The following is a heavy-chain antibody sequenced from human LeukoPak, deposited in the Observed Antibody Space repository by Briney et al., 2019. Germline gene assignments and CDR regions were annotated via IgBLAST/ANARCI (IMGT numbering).Heavy chain of an antibody. CDR2: ISSSSSYI. Sequence: GGSLRLSCAASGFTFSSYSMNWVRQAPGKGLEWVSSISSSSSYIYYADSVKGRFTISRDNAKNSLYLQMNSLRAEDTAVYYCARAVDIVADDPYWFDPWGQGTLVTVSS. D-gene: IGHD5-12*01. J-gene: IGHJ5*02. CDR1: GFTFSSYS. V-gene: IGHV3-21*01. CDR3: ARAVDIVADDPYWFDP.